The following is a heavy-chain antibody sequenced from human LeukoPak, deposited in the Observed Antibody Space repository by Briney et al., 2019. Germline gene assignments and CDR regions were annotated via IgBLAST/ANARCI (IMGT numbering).Heavy chain of an antibody. V-gene: IGHV1-69*01. CDR1: GGTFSSYA. CDR3: ARALGYADILTGYRSYYFDY. CDR2: IIPIFGTA. D-gene: IGHD3-9*01. J-gene: IGHJ4*02. Sequence: ASVKVSCKASGGTFSSYAISWVRQAPGQGLEWMGGIIPIFGTANYAQKFQGRVTITADESTSTAYMELSSLRSEDTAVYYCARALGYADILTGYRSYYFDYWGQGTLVTVSS.